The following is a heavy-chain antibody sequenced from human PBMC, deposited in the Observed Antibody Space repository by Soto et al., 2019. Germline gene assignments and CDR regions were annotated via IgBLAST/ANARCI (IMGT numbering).Heavy chain of an antibody. Sequence: GASVKVSCKASGFTFTSSAVQWVRQARGQRLEWIGWIVVGSGNTNYAQKFQERVTITRDMSTSTAYMELSSLRSEDTAVYYCAADKDLSSSWYPGWVYYYYYGMDVWGQGTTVTVSS. CDR2: IVVGSGNT. J-gene: IGHJ6*02. D-gene: IGHD6-13*01. CDR1: GFTFTSSA. V-gene: IGHV1-58*01. CDR3: AADKDLSSSWYPGWVYYYYYGMDV.